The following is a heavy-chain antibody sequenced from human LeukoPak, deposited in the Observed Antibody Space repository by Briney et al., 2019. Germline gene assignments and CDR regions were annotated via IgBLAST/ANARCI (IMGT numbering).Heavy chain of an antibody. CDR3: ARPLQQLVAFDI. J-gene: IGHJ3*02. Sequence: PGGSLRLSCAASGFTFGSYSMNWVRQAPGKGLEWVSSISSSSSYIYYADSVKGRFTISRDNAKNSLYLQMNSLRAEDTAVYYCARPLQQLVAFDIWGQGTMVTVSS. D-gene: IGHD6-13*01. CDR1: GFTFGSYS. V-gene: IGHV3-21*01. CDR2: ISSSSSYI.